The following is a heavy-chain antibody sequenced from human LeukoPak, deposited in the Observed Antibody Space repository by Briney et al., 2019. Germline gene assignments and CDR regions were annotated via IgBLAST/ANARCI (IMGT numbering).Heavy chain of an antibody. J-gene: IGHJ5*02. V-gene: IGHV1-2*02. CDR2: INPNSGGT. CDR3: ASLSLVVPAAISRAADWFDP. Sequence: ASVKVSCKASGYTFTGYYMHWVRQAPGQGLEWMGWINPNSGGTNYAQKFQGRVTMTRDTSISTAYMELSRLRSDDTAVYYCASLSLVVPAAISRAADWFDPWGQGTLVTVSS. CDR1: GYTFTGYY. D-gene: IGHD2-2*01.